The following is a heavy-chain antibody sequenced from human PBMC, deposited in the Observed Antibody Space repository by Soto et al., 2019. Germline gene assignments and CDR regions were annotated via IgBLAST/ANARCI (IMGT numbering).Heavy chain of an antibody. D-gene: IGHD6-13*01. Sequence: WESLKISCKGSGYSFTSYWIGWVRQMPGKGLEWMGIIYPGDSDTRYSPSFQGQVTISADKSISTAYLQWSSLKASDTAMYYCARQQWQQRRDYYYGMDVWGQGTTVTLSS. V-gene: IGHV5-51*01. CDR2: IYPGDSDT. CDR3: ARQQWQQRRDYYYGMDV. J-gene: IGHJ6*02. CDR1: GYSFTSYW.